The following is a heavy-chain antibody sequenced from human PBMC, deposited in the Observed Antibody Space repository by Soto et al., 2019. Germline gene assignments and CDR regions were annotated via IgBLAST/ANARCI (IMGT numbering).Heavy chain of an antibody. CDR3: ARARGVLSDAFDI. CDR2: TYYRSKWYN. CDR1: GDSVSSNSAA. V-gene: IGHV6-1*01. D-gene: IGHD3-10*01. J-gene: IGHJ3*02. Sequence: SQTLSLTCAISGDSVSSNSAAWNWLRQSPSRGLEWLGRTYYRSKWYNDYVVSVKSRITINPDTSKNQFSLQLNSVTPEDTAVYYCARARGVLSDAFDIWGQGTVVTVSS.